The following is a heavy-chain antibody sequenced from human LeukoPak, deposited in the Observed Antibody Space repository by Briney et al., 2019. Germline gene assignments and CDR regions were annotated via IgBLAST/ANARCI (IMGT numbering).Heavy chain of an antibody. J-gene: IGHJ4*02. V-gene: IGHV3-7*01. CDR1: GFTFSSYW. D-gene: IGHD2-15*01. CDR3: ARDQTPFY. Sequence: GGSLRLSCAASGFTFSSYWMTWARQTPGKGLEWVANIKQDGSEKYYVDSVKGRFTISRDNAKSSMWLQMNSLRDEDTAVYYCARDQTPFYWGQGSLVTVSS. CDR2: IKQDGSEK.